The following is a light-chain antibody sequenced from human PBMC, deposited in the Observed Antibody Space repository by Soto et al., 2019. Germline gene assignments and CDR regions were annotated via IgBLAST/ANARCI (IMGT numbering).Light chain of an antibody. J-gene: IGKJ4*01. CDR2: AAS. CDR1: QGITNY. V-gene: IGKV1-39*01. Sequence: DIQMTQSPSALSASVGDRVTITCRASQGITNYLNWYQHKPGQAPNLLIYAASTLQAGVPSRFRGSGSGTDFTLTISSLQPEDFATYFCQQSNSSPPTFGGGTKVDIK. CDR3: QQSNSSPPT.